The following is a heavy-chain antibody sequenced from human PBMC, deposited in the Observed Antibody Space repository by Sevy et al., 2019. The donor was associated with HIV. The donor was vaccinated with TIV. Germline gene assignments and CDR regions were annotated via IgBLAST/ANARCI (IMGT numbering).Heavy chain of an antibody. V-gene: IGHV3-48*02. CDR2: ISRTSTTT. Sequence: GGSLRLSCKASGFTFSTYSMHWVRQAPGKGLEWVSSISRTSTTTYYADSAKGRFTISRDNAKDSLYLQMNSLRDEDTAVYYCAGGAYYYDSREETWFDPWGQGTLVTVSS. J-gene: IGHJ5*02. CDR3: AGGAYYYDSREETWFDP. D-gene: IGHD3-22*01. CDR1: GFTFSTYS.